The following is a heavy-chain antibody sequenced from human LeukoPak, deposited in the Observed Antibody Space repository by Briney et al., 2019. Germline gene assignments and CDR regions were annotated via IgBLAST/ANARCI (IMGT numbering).Heavy chain of an antibody. Sequence: GRSLRLSCAASGFTFSSYAMHWVRQAPGKGLEWVAVISYDGSNKYYADSVKGRFTISRDNAKNSLYLQMNSLRAEDTALYYCAKAATVTPWYYYGMDVWGQGTTVTVSS. V-gene: IGHV3-30-3*01. CDR2: ISYDGSNK. D-gene: IGHD4-17*01. CDR1: GFTFSSYA. J-gene: IGHJ6*02. CDR3: AKAATVTPWYYYGMDV.